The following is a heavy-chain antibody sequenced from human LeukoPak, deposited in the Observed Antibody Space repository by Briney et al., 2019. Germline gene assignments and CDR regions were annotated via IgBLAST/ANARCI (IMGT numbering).Heavy chain of an antibody. CDR3: AKKYGVTVYGSGLNYFDY. V-gene: IGHV3-23*01. J-gene: IGHJ4*02. CDR2: IGGSGSRT. Sequence: GGSLRLSCAASGFTFSSYAMSWVRQAPGKSLEWVSGIGGSGSRTYYTDSVKGRFTISRVNSKNTLYLQMNSLRAEDTAIYYCAKKYGVTVYGSGLNYFDYWGQGTLVTVSS. D-gene: IGHD6-19*01. CDR1: GFTFSSYA.